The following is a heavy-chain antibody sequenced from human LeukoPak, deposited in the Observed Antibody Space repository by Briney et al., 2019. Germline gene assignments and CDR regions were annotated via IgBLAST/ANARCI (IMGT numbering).Heavy chain of an antibody. CDR2: ISTYNGNT. Sequence: ASLKVSCKASGYTFVTYGINWVRQAPGQGPEWIGWISTYNGNTKYALKFQDRVTLTRDTSTTTAYMELKSLTSDDRAVYYCARASFDHWGQGPLVLVSS. CDR3: ARASFDH. CDR1: GYTFVTYG. J-gene: IGHJ4*02. V-gene: IGHV1-18*01.